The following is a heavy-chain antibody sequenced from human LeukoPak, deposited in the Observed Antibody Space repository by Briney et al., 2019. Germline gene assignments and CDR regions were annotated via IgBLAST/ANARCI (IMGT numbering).Heavy chain of an antibody. CDR1: GGSFSGSY. V-gene: IGHV4-34*01. CDR2: INHSGST. J-gene: IGHJ4*02. Sequence: SETLSLTCAVYGGSFSGSYWSWIRQPPGKGLEWIGEINHSGSTNYNPSLKSRVTISVDTSKNQFSLKLSSVTAADKAVYYCASHYCSSTSCYFSGWGQGTLVTVSS. D-gene: IGHD2-2*01. CDR3: ASHYCSSTSCYFSG.